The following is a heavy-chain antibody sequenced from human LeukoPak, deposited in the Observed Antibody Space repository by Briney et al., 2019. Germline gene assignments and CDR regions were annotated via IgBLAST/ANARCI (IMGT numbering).Heavy chain of an antibody. CDR2: IIPIFGTA. CDR3: AVVVPAAMDYYYYYMDV. V-gene: IGHV1-69*13. J-gene: IGHJ6*03. D-gene: IGHD2-2*01. CDR1: GYTFTSYG. Sequence: ASVRVSCKASGYTFTSYGISWVRQAPGQGLEWMGGIIPIFGTANYAQKFQGRVTITAEESTRTAYMELSSLRSEDTAVYYCAVVVPAAMDYYYYYMDVWGKGTTVTISS.